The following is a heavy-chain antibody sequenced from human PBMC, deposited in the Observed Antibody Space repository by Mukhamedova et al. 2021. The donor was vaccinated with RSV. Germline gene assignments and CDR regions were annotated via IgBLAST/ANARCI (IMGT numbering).Heavy chain of an antibody. V-gene: IGHV1-69*01. J-gene: IGHJ6*03. Sequence: EYMGGIIPIFGTANYAQKFQGRVTITADESTSTAYMELSSLRAEDTAVYYCARAARDIVVVPAAQEVIYYYYMDVWGKATTVTVSS. CDR2: IIPIFGTA. D-gene: IGHD2-2*01. CDR3: ARAARDIVVVPAAQEVIYYYYMDV.